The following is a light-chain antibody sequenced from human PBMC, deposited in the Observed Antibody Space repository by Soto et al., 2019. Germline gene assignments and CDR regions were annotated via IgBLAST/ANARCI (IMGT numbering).Light chain of an antibody. J-gene: IGKJ3*01. Sequence: EIVLTQSPGTLSLSPGERATLSCRASQSISSSYLAWYQQRPGQAPRLLIFGASYRATGIPDRFSGSGSGTALTLTISRIGPEDFAVYYCQQYSSSPPEFTFGPGTRVDIK. V-gene: IGKV3-20*01. CDR1: QSISSSY. CDR3: QQYSSSPPEFT. CDR2: GAS.